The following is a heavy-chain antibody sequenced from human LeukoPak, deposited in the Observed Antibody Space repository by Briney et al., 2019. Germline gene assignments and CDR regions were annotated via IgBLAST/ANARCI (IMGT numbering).Heavy chain of an antibody. J-gene: IGHJ4*02. Sequence: SVKVSCKASRFTFTSSAVQWVRQARGQRLEWIGWIVVGSGNTNYAQKFQERVTITRDMSTSTAYMELSSLRSEDTAVYYCAADRYGDRYFDYWGQGTLVTVSS. CDR2: IVVGSGNT. CDR1: RFTFTSSA. D-gene: IGHD4-17*01. V-gene: IGHV1-58*01. CDR3: AADRYGDRYFDY.